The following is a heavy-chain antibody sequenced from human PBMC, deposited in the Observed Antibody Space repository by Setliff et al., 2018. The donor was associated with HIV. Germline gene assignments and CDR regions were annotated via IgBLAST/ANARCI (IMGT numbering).Heavy chain of an antibody. J-gene: IGHJ5*02. CDR2: VNPEDGET. D-gene: IGHD3-16*01. CDR3: ARSGGGWYNWFDP. V-gene: IGHV1-69-2*01. CDR1: GYTFITYY. Sequence: ASVKVSCKASGYTFITYYMHWVRQAPGQGLEWMGRVNPEDGETIYAEKFQGRVTITADTSTDTAYMELSSLRFDDTAVYYCARSGGGWYNWFDPWGQGTPVTVSS.